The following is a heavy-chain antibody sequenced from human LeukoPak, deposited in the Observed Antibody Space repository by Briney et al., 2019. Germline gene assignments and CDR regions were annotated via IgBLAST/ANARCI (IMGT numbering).Heavy chain of an antibody. CDR3: ARYSAKRFDY. D-gene: IGHD4-11*01. CDR2: TYYRSKWYN. CDR1: GDSVSSISAT. V-gene: IGHV6-1*01. J-gene: IGHJ4*02. Sequence: SQTLSLTCAISGDSVSSISATWNWIRQSPSRGLEWLGRTYYRSKWYNEYAVSVKSRITINPDTSKNQFSPQLNSVTPEDTAVYYCARYSAKRFDYWGQGTLVTVSS.